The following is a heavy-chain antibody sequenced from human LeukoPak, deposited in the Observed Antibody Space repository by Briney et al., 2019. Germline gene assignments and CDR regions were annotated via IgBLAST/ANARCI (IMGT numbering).Heavy chain of an antibody. CDR1: GCTFTSYG. V-gene: IGHV1-18*01. D-gene: IGHD5-24*01. CDR3: ARDGRRVATKTPYPGY. J-gene: IGHJ4*02. Sequence: GASVKVSCKASGCTFTSYGISWVRQAPGQGLEWMGCISAYNGNTNYAQKLQGRVTMTTDTSTSTAYMELRSLRSDDTAVYYCARDGRRVATKTPYPGYWGQGTLVTVSS. CDR2: ISAYNGNT.